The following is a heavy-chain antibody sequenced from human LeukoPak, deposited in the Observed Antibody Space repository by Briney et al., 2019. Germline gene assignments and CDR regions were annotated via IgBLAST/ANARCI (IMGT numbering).Heavy chain of an antibody. J-gene: IGHJ4*02. V-gene: IGHV1-3*01. CDR3: ATLRGTFNN. Sequence: ASVKVSCKASGYTFSTYAIHWVRQAPGQGLEWMGWINAGNGHTKYSQKFQGRVTITRDTSASTAYMELSSLRSEDTAIYYCATLRGTFNNWGQGTLVTVSS. D-gene: IGHD3-16*01. CDR2: INAGNGHT. CDR1: GYTFSTYA.